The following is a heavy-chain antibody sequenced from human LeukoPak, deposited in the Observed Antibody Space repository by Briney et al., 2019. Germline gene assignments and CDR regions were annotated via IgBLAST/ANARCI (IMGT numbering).Heavy chain of an antibody. J-gene: IGHJ4*02. D-gene: IGHD5-24*01. CDR1: GFTFSDYS. CDR2: IGIDSGNT. Sequence: GGSLRLSCAASGFTFSDYSMNWVRQAPGKGLEWVSYIGIDSGNTNYADSVKGRFTISGDKAKNSLYLQMNSLRVEDTAVYYCARDYKYAFDNWGQGTLVTVSS. V-gene: IGHV3-48*01. CDR3: ARDYKYAFDN.